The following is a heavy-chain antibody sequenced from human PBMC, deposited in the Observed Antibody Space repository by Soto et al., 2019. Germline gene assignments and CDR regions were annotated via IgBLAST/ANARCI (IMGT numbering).Heavy chain of an antibody. J-gene: IGHJ6*02. V-gene: IGHV4-61*01. CDR3: ARRGLVGATSYYYYGMDV. D-gene: IGHD1-26*01. CDR2: IYYSGST. Sequence: SETLSLTCTVSGGSVSSGSYFWSWIRQPPGKGLEWIGYIYYSGSTNYNPSLKSRVTISVDTSKNQFSLKLSSVTAADTAVYYCARRGLVGATSYYYYGMDVWGQGTTVTVSS. CDR1: GGSVSSGSYF.